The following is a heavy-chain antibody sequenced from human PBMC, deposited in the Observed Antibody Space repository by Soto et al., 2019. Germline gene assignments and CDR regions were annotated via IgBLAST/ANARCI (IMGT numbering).Heavy chain of an antibody. D-gene: IGHD3-3*01. Sequence: SVKVSCKASGGTFTTYAFNWVRQAPGQGLEWMGGIVTFTGTTKYAQNFQGRVTITADKSTSTTYMDLSSLTSGDTAMYYCASQPQGGSYFKYDYSAQGTLVTVSS. CDR3: ASQPQGGSYFKYDY. V-gene: IGHV1-69*06. CDR1: GGTFTTYA. J-gene: IGHJ4*02. CDR2: IVTFTGTT.